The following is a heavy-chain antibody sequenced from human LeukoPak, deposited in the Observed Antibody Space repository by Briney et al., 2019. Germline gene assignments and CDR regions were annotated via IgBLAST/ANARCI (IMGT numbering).Heavy chain of an antibody. Sequence: GGSLKLSCTTSGFTFGDYAMSWFRQAPGKGLEWVGFIRSKPYGGTPEYAASVKDRFTISRDDSKSIAYLQMNSLKIEDTAVYYCTRNSTPFDYWGQGTLVTASS. D-gene: IGHD2-2*01. CDR2: IRSKPYGGTP. V-gene: IGHV3-49*03. CDR1: GFTFGDYA. J-gene: IGHJ4*02. CDR3: TRNSTPFDY.